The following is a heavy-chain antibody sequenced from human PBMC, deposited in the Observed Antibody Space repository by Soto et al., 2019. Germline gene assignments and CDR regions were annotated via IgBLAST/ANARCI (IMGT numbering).Heavy chain of an antibody. CDR1: GGSFSNYY. CDR3: ASRRYSSGVYNYAFDI. J-gene: IGHJ3*02. CDR2: INHSRST. Sequence: QVQLQQWGAGLLKPSETLSLTCAVYGGSFSNYYWSWIRQPPGKGLEWIGEINHSRSTNYNPSLKSRVTISVDTSRNQFSLKFNSMTAADTAVYYCASRRYSSGVYNYAFDIWGQGTMVTVSS. D-gene: IGHD6-19*01. V-gene: IGHV4-34*01.